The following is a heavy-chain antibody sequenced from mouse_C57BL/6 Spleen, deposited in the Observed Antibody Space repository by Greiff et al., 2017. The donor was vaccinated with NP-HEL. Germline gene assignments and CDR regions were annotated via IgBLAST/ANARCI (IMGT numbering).Heavy chain of an antibody. V-gene: IGHV1-82*01. CDR2: IYPGDGDT. D-gene: IGHD1-1*01. J-gene: IGHJ1*03. CDR1: GYAFSSSW. CDR3: ARRYYYGSSYGYFDV. Sequence: QVQLQQSGPELVKPGASVKISCKASGYAFSSSWMNWVKQRPGKGLEWIGRIYPGDGDTNYNGKFKGKATVTADKSSSTAYMQLSSLTSEDSAVYFCARRYYYGSSYGYFDVWGTGTTVTVSS.